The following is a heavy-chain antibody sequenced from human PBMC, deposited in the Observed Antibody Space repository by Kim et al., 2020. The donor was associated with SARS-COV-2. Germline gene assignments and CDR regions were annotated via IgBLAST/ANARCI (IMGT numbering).Heavy chain of an antibody. CDR3: ARLYTAVAGTWYFDL. V-gene: IGHV4-59*08. CDR1: GGSISSYY. Sequence: SETLSLTCTVSGGSISSYYWSWIRQPPGKGLEWIGYIYYSGSTNYNPSLKSRVTISVDTSKNQFSLKLSSVTAADTAVYYCARLYTAVAGTWYFDLWGRGTLVTVSS. CDR2: IYYSGST. D-gene: IGHD6-19*01. J-gene: IGHJ2*01.